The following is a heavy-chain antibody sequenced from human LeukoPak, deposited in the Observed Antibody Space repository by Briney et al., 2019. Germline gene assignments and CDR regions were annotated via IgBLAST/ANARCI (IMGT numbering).Heavy chain of an antibody. CDR1: GYTFTSYG. D-gene: IGHD5-12*01. J-gene: IGHJ4*02. CDR3: ARDRGYSGYAEYYFDY. Sequence: ASVKVSCKASGYTFTSYGISWVRQAPGQGPEWMGWISAHNGNTKNAQKVQGRVTMTTDTSTRTAYMELRSLRSDDTAVYYCARDRGYSGYAEYYFDYWGQGTLVTVSS. CDR2: ISAHNGNT. V-gene: IGHV1-18*01.